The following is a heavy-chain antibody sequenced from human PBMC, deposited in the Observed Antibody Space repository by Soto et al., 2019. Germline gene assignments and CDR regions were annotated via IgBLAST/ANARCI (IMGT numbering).Heavy chain of an antibody. V-gene: IGHV4-39*01. D-gene: IGHD1-20*01. CDR3: ARRYGSAFDF. Sequence: SEALSLTCTVSGGSINTGPYSWGWIRQPPGQGLEWIGTFHYHENTYFNRSLESRITISMDTSKNQFSLKLSSVTAADTAVYYCARRYGSAFDFWGQGTMVT. J-gene: IGHJ3*01. CDR1: GGSINTGPYS. CDR2: FHYHENT.